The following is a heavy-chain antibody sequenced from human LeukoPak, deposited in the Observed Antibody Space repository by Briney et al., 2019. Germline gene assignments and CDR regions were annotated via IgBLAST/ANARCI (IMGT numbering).Heavy chain of an antibody. J-gene: IGHJ4*02. Sequence: GGSLRLSCAASGFTFSSYWMSWVRQAPGKGLEWVANIKQDGSEKYYVDSVKGRFTISRDNAKNSLYLQMNSLRAEDTAVYYCARDRIAVAGTGCFDSWGQGTLLTVSS. D-gene: IGHD6-19*01. CDR2: IKQDGSEK. CDR3: ARDRIAVAGTGCFDS. V-gene: IGHV3-7*01. CDR1: GFTFSSYW.